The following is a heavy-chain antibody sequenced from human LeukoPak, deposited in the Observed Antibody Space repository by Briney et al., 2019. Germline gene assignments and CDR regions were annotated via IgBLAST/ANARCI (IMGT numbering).Heavy chain of an antibody. J-gene: IGHJ3*01. V-gene: IGHV3-21*03. CDR2: LGSNNDYI. Sequence: GGSLRLSCTASGFTFNNFNMAWVRQAPGKGREWVSFLGSNNDYISYADSVRGRVTISRDDAKNSLFLQMNNLRDEKTAVYYFTRDSAQRAFDLWGQGTMVTVSS. CDR3: TRDSAQRAFDL. CDR1: GFTFNNFN.